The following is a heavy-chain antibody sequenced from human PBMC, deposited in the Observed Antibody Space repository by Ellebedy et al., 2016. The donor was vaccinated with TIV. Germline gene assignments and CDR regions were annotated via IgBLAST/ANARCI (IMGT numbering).Heavy chain of an antibody. CDR1: GASVSSANW. D-gene: IGHD5-24*01. CDR2: TYYSGST. J-gene: IGHJ2*01. CDR3: ARLRRVGFNTNWYFNL. V-gene: IGHV4-61*01. Sequence: MPSETLSLTCTVSGASVSSANWWNWIRQSPGKGLEWVGYTYYSGSTYYNPSLKSRVAISIDTAKKEFSLRLDSVTAADTAVYFCARLRRVGFNTNWYFNLWGRGTLVTVSS.